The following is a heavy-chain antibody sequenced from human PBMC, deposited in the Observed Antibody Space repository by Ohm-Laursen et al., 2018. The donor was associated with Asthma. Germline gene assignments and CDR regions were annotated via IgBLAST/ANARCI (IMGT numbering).Heavy chain of an antibody. D-gene: IGHD6-13*01. CDR2: IYYSGST. Sequence: GTLSLTCAVSGGSISSGGYSWSWIRQPPGKGLEWIGYIYYSGSTNYNPSLKSRVTISVDTSKNQFSLKLSSVTAADTAVYFCARDLTSAWYYALDVWGQGTTVTVSS. V-gene: IGHV4-61*08. CDR1: GGSISSGGYS. CDR3: ARDLTSAWYYALDV. J-gene: IGHJ6*02.